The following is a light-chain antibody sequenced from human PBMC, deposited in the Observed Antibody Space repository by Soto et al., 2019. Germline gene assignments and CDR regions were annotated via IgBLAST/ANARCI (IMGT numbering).Light chain of an antibody. CDR1: NNDIGVYNY. J-gene: IGLJ3*02. CDR2: EVS. V-gene: IGLV2-14*01. Sequence: QSALTQPASVAGSPGQSIAISCTGTNNDIGVYNYVSWYQHHPGKAPKLIIDEVSKRPSGVSNRFSGSKSGDTASLTISGLQPDDEADYYCSSFTSSITLVFGGGTKLTVL. CDR3: SSFTSSITLV.